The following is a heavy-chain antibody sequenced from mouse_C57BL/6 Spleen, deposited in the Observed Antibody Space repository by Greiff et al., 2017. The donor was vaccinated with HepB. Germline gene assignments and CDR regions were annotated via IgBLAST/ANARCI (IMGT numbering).Heavy chain of an antibody. CDR3: ARGYYGSPYAMDY. V-gene: IGHV1-61*01. CDR1: GYTFTSYW. CDR2: IYPSDSET. D-gene: IGHD1-1*01. Sequence: QVQLQQPGAELVRPGSSVKLSCKASGYTFTSYWMDWVKQRPGQGLEWIGNIYPSDSETHYNQKFKDKATLTVDKSSSTAYMQLSSLTSEDSAVYYCARGYYGSPYAMDYWGQGTSVTVSS. J-gene: IGHJ4*01.